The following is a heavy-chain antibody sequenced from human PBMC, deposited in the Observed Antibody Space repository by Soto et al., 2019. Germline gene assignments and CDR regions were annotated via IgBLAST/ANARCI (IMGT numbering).Heavy chain of an antibody. J-gene: IGHJ4*02. D-gene: IGHD6-19*01. V-gene: IGHV4-34*01. CDR2: INHSGST. CDR3: ARGWGSGVFDY. CDR1: GVSFSGYY. Sequence: QVQLQQWGAGLLKPSETLSLTCAVFGVSFSGYYWNWIRQPPGKGLEWIGEINHSGSTNYNPSLTRRVTLSVDTAKKQFSLKLSSVTAADTAVYYCARGWGSGVFDYWGQGTLVTVSS.